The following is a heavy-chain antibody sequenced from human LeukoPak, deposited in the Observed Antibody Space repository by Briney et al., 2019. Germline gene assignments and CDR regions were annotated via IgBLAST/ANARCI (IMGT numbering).Heavy chain of an antibody. CDR3: AKHLYCSSTSCYFGDAFDM. V-gene: IGHV3-23*01. J-gene: IGHJ3*02. Sequence: GGSLRLPCAASGFTFSSYAMSGVRQAPGKGLEWVSAISGSGGSTYYADSVKGRFTISRDNSKNTLYLQMNSLRAEDTAVYYCAKHLYCSSTSCYFGDAFDMWGQGTMVTVSS. D-gene: IGHD2-2*01. CDR2: ISGSGGST. CDR1: GFTFSSYA.